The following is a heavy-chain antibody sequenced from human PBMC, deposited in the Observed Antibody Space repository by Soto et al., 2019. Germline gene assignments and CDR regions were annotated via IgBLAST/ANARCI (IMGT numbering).Heavy chain of an antibody. Sequence: GGSLRLSCAASGFTFRNYAMNWVRQAPGKGLEWVSGVSVSGGTTYYADSVNGRFTVSRDNSKITVYLQMNSLRADDTAVYFCAKGMYYYDSSGYRLFDYWGQGTLVTVSS. CDR2: VSVSGGTT. J-gene: IGHJ4*02. D-gene: IGHD3-22*01. CDR3: AKGMYYYDSSGYRLFDY. V-gene: IGHV3-23*01. CDR1: GFTFRNYA.